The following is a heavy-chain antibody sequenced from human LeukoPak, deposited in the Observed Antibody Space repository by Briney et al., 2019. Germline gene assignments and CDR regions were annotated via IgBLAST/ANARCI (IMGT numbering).Heavy chain of an antibody. V-gene: IGHV3-21*01. CDR3: ARAVEMATISHYFDY. J-gene: IGHJ4*02. CDR1: GFTLSSYA. D-gene: IGHD5-24*01. Sequence: PGGSLRLSCAASGFTLSSYAMSWVRQAPGKGLEWVSSISSSSSYIYYADSVKGRFTISRDNAKNSLYLQMNSLRAEDTAVYYCARAVEMATISHYFDYWGQGTLVTVSS. CDR2: ISSSSSYI.